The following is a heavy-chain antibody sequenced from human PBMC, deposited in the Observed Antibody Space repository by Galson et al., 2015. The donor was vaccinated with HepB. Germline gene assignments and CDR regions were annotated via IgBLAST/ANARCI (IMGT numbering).Heavy chain of an antibody. CDR3: ARGVGRQLQLRATPFYFDS. V-gene: IGHV3-21*01. J-gene: IGHJ4*02. CDR1: GFTFSTYS. CDR2: ISGSSNYI. Sequence: SLRLSCAASGFTFSTYSFTWVRQAPGKGLEWVSSISGSSNYIYYADSVGGRFTISRDNAKNSLFLQMNSLRAEDTAVYYCARGVGRQLQLRATPFYFDSWGQGTLVTVSS. D-gene: IGHD5-24*01.